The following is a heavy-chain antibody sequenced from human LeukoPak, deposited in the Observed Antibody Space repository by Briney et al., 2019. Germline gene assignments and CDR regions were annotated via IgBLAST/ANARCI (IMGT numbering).Heavy chain of an antibody. CDR3: ARGGDSSSWYVGYFDY. D-gene: IGHD6-13*01. V-gene: IGHV3-64*01. J-gene: IGHJ4*02. CDR1: GFTFSSYA. Sequence: GRSLRLSCVASGFTFSSYAMHWVRQAPGKGLEYVSAISSNGGSTYYANSVKGRFTISRDNSKNTLYLQMNSLRAEDTAVYYCARGGDSSSWYVGYFDYWGQGTLVTVSS. CDR2: ISSNGGST.